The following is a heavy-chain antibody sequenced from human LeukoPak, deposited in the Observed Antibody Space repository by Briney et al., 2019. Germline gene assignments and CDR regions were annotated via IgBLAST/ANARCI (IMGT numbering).Heavy chain of an antibody. CDR3: ATSGGDWFDP. V-gene: IGHV4-39*07. J-gene: IGHJ5*02. Sequence: SETLSLTCTVSGDSISSSPYYWGGIRQPPGRGLEWIGNIYNSGGTYYNPSLKSRVTILVDTSKNQFSLKLNSVTAADTAFYYCATSGGDWFDPWGQGTLVTVSS. CDR1: GDSISSSPYY. CDR2: IYNSGGT. D-gene: IGHD3-16*01.